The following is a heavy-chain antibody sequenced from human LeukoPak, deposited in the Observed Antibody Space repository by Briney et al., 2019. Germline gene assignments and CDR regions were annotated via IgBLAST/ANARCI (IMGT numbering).Heavy chain of an antibody. J-gene: IGHJ4*02. Sequence: GTSLTLSCAASGFTFSSYDMSWGRQAPGKGLEWVSSIRGSDRSTYYADSVKGRFTISKDNSKNTLYLQMNSLRADDTAVYYCAKGLAFDYWSQGTLVTVSS. CDR1: GFTFSSYD. V-gene: IGHV3-23*01. CDR2: IRGSDRST. CDR3: AKGLAFDY.